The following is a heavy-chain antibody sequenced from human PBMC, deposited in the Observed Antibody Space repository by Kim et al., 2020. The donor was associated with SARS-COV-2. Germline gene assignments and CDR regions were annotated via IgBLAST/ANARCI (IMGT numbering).Heavy chain of an antibody. D-gene: IGHD6-6*01. J-gene: IGHJ4*02. V-gene: IGHV1-69*13. CDR1: GGTFARST. CDR2: LNPSFGTG. CDR3: AREGVQARPDV. Sequence: SVKVSCKASGGTFARSTFTWVRQAPGQGLEWVGGLNPSFGTGNYAQKFQGRVTITADESTTTAYMELSSLRSEDTAMYFCAREGVQARPDVWGQGTLVTVSA.